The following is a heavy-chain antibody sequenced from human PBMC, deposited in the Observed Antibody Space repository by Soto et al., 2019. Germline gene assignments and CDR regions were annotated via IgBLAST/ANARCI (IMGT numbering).Heavy chain of an antibody. V-gene: IGHV1-2*04. CDR2: INPNSGGT. J-gene: IGHJ4*02. D-gene: IGHD2-21*01. CDR1: GYTFTGYY. Sequence: GASVKVSCKASGYTFTGYYMHWVRQALGQGLEWMGWINPNSGGTNYAQKFQGWVTMTRDTSISTAYMELSRLRSDDTAVYYCARSESVVRRVFDYWGQGTLVTVSS. CDR3: ARSESVVRRVFDY.